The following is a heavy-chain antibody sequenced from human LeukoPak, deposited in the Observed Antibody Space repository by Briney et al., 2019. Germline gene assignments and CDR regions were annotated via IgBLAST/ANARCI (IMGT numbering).Heavy chain of an antibody. CDR3: AWYGVTHGLDV. CDR1: GFSLSNYW. CDR2: INQDGSDK. Sequence: GGSLRLSCAASGFSLSNYWMSWVRQAPGKGLEWVANINQDGSDKYYVYSVMGRFTISKDNAKKSVYLKMNSLRPEDTAIYYCAWYGVTHGLDVWGQGTTVTVSS. V-gene: IGHV3-7*01. D-gene: IGHD3-10*01. J-gene: IGHJ6*02.